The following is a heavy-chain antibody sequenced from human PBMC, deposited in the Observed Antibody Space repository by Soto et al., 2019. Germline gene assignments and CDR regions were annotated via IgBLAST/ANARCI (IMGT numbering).Heavy chain of an antibody. CDR3: ARGPLGYCSSTSCPSLDY. V-gene: IGHV1-18*01. CDR1: GYTFTSYG. J-gene: IGHJ4*02. D-gene: IGHD2-2*01. CDR2: ISAYNGNT. Sequence: ASVKVSCKASGYTFTSYGISWVRQAPGQGLEWMGWISAYNGNTNYAQKLQGRVTMTTDKSTSTAYMELSSLRSEDTAVYYCARGPLGYCSSTSCPSLDYWGQGTLVTVSS.